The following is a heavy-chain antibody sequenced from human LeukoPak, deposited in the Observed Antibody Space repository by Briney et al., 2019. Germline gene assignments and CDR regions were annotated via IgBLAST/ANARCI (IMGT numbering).Heavy chain of an antibody. D-gene: IGHD1-26*01. Sequence: ASVNVSCKASGYTFTSYYMHWVRQAPGQGLEWMGVINPSGGSTSYAQKFQGRVTMTRDTSTSTVYMELSSLRSEDTAVYYCARAGGHSGSYYYFDYWGQGTLVTVSS. CDR3: ARAGGHSGSYYYFDY. CDR2: INPSGGST. V-gene: IGHV1-46*01. J-gene: IGHJ4*02. CDR1: GYTFTSYY.